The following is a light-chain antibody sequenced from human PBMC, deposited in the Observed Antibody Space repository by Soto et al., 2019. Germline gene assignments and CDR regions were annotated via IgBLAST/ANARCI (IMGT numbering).Light chain of an antibody. Sequence: QSALTQPASVSGSPGQSITISCTGTSSDVGGYNYVSWYQQHPGKAPKLMIYDVSNRPSGVSNRFSGSKSGNTASLTISGLQAEDEADYYCSSYTSSSTLPSDVFGTGTQLTVL. CDR3: SSYTSSSTLPSDV. CDR1: SSDVGGYNY. J-gene: IGLJ1*01. CDR2: DVS. V-gene: IGLV2-14*01.